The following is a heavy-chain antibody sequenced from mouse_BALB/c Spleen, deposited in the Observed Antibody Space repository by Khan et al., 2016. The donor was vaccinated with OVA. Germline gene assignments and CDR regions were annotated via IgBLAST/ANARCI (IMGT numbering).Heavy chain of an antibody. V-gene: IGHV1-9*01. J-gene: IGHJ1*01. D-gene: IGHD2-1*01. CDR2: ILPGSVNT. CDR3: ARYGNHWFFDV. Sequence: QVRLQQSGTDLMKPGASVKISCKATGYTFSSYWIEWVKQRPGHGLEWIGEILPGSVNTNYNEKFKGKATFTADTSSNTAYMQLSSLTSEDSAVYYCARYGNHWFFDVWGAGTSVTVSS. CDR1: GYTFSSYW.